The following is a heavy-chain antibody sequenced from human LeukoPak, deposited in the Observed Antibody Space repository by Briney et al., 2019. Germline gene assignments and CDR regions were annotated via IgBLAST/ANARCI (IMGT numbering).Heavy chain of an antibody. CDR2: IRYDGSNK. Sequence: GGSLRLSCAASGFTFSSYGMHWVRQAPGKGLEWVAFIRYDGSNKYYADSVKGRFTISRDNSKNTLYLQMNSLRAEDTAVYYCAKDKYLRRDDQNIVVVPSYSWGQGTLVTVSS. CDR3: AKDKYLRRDDQNIVVVPSYS. J-gene: IGHJ4*02. D-gene: IGHD2-2*01. CDR1: GFTFSSYG. V-gene: IGHV3-30*02.